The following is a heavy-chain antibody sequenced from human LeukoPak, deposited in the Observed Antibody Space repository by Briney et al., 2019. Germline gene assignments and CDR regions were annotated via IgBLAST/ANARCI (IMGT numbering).Heavy chain of an antibody. V-gene: IGHV3-23*01. D-gene: IGHD3-9*01. CDR3: AKNYDILTGYYSRFDY. Sequence: GGSLRLSCAASGFTFSSYAMSWVRQAPGKGLEWVSAISGSGGSTYYADSVKSRFTISRDNSKNTLYLQLNSLRAEDTAVYYCAKNYDILTGYYSRFDYWGQGTLVTVSS. CDR1: GFTFSSYA. CDR2: ISGSGGST. J-gene: IGHJ4*02.